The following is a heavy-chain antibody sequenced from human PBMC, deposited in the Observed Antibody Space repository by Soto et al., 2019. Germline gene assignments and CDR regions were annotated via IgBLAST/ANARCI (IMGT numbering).Heavy chain of an antibody. CDR2: LYNTGST. Sequence: SETLSLTCTVSGGSISRYYWSWIRQPPGKGLEWIGYLYNTGSTIYNPSLESRVTISVDTSKNQFSLKLNSVTAADTAVYYCARSVFPWGQGTLVTVSS. CDR3: ARSVFP. CDR1: GGSISRYY. J-gene: IGHJ5*02. V-gene: IGHV4-59*12.